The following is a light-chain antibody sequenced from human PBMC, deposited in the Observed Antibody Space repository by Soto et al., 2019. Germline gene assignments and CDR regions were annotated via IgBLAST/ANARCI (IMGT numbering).Light chain of an antibody. CDR3: MQPPQNPYT. J-gene: IGKJ2*01. CDR1: QSLLYSNGNNY. Sequence: DIVMTQSPLSLPVTPGDPASISCRSSQSLLYSNGNNYVDWYLQKPGQSPQLLIYLASSRASGVPHRFSGSGSGTDLTLKISRVEAEDVGVNYYMQPPQNPYTFGQGTKLEIK. CDR2: LAS. V-gene: IGKV2-28*01.